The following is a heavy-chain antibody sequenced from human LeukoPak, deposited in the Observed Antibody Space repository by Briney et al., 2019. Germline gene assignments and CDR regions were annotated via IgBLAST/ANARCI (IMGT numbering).Heavy chain of an antibody. CDR3: ARWKGYDVLTGYYMFFDY. Sequence: SETLSLTCAVYGGSFSGYYWSWIRQPPGEGLEWIGEINHSGSTNYNPSLKSRVTISVDTSKNQFSLKLSSVTAADTAVYYCARWKGYDVLTGYYMFFDYWGQGTLVTVSS. V-gene: IGHV4-34*01. D-gene: IGHD3-9*01. J-gene: IGHJ4*02. CDR2: INHSGST. CDR1: GGSFSGYY.